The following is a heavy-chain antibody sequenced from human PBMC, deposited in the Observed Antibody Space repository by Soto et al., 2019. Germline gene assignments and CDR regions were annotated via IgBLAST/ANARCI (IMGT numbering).Heavy chain of an antibody. CDR2: ISYSGIT. J-gene: IGHJ4*02. V-gene: IGHV4-59*01. Sequence: QVQLQESGPGLVKPSETLSLTCTVSGGSISNYYWSWILQPPGKGLEWIGYISYSGITNYNPSLKSRVTISVDTSKNQFSLKLSSVTAADTAMYYCARGRSGSYYNFDDWGQGTLVTVSS. CDR1: GGSISNYY. D-gene: IGHD1-26*01. CDR3: ARGRSGSYYNFDD.